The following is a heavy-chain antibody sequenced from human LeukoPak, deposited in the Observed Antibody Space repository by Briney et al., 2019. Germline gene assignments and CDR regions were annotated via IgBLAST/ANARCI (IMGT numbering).Heavy chain of an antibody. D-gene: IGHD5-12*01. CDR1: GLTVGFKC. CDR2: IYSGGRS. J-gene: IGHJ4*02. CDR3: ATRPDGNDVPYFDY. V-gene: IGHV3-66*01. Sequence: GGSVRLSCAASGLTVGFKCMSWVRQAPGKGLDWVAIIYSGGRSYYADSVKGRFTVSRDTSKNTLYLQMNSLRAEDTAVYYCATRPDGNDVPYFDYWGQGTLVTVSS.